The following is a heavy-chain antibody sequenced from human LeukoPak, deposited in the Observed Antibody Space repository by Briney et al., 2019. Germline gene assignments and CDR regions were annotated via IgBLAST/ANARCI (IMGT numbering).Heavy chain of an antibody. J-gene: IGHJ3*02. CDR3: ARGYRYSYAYDPEEEGAFDI. CDR2: ISAYNGNT. V-gene: IGHV1-18*01. CDR1: GYTFTSYG. D-gene: IGHD5-18*01. Sequence: GASVKVSCKASGYTFTSYGISWVRQAPGQGLEWMGWISAYNGNTNYAQKLQGRVTMTTDTSTSTAYMELRSLRSDDTAVYYCARGYRYSYAYDPEEEGAFDIWGQGTMVTVSS.